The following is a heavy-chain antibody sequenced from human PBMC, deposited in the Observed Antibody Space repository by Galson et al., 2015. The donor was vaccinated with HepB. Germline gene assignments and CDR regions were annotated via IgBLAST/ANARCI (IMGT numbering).Heavy chain of an antibody. D-gene: IGHD5-24*01. CDR2: ISYDGSNK. CDR1: GFTFSSYA. V-gene: IGHV3-30-3*01. J-gene: IGHJ4*02. Sequence: LRLSCAASGFTFSSYAMHWVRQAPGKGLEWVAVISYDGSNKYYADSVKGRFTISRDNSKNTLYLQMNSLRAEDTAVYYCAGGKVEMATIQDYWGQGTLVTVSS. CDR3: AGGKVEMATIQDY.